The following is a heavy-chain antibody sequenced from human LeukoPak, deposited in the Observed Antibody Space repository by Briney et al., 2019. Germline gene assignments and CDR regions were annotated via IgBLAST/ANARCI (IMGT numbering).Heavy chain of an antibody. J-gene: IGHJ4*02. CDR3: ARGLNDSWTGENY. CDR1: GGSFSGYY. Sequence: KPSETLSLTCTVSGGSFSGYYWSWIRQPPGKGLEWIGEINHSGSTNYNPSLKSRVTISLDTSKSQFSLKVRYVTAADTAVYYCARGLNDSWTGENYWGQGTLVTVSS. D-gene: IGHD3-3*01. CDR2: INHSGST. V-gene: IGHV4-34*01.